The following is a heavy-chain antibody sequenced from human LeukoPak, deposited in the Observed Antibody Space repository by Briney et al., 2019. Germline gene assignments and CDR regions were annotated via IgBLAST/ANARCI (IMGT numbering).Heavy chain of an antibody. Sequence: SETLSLTCTVSGGSISNYYWSWIRQPPGKGLEWIGYVHYSGTTNYSPSLKSRVSISIDTSKNQFSLELTSVTAADTAIYYCARGLGWLQSHFEYWGQGTLVAVSS. CDR1: GGSISNYY. D-gene: IGHD5-24*01. CDR3: ARGLGWLQSHFEY. CDR2: VHYSGTT. J-gene: IGHJ4*02. V-gene: IGHV4-59*01.